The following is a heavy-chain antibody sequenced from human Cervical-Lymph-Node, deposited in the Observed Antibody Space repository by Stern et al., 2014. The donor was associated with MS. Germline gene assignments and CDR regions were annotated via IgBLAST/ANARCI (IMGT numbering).Heavy chain of an antibody. D-gene: IGHD3-10*01. CDR2: ISWNSGSR. Sequence: EVQLVQSGGGLVQPGRSLRLSCAASGFTFDDYAMHWVRQAPGQGLEWVSGISWNSGSRGYADSVKGRFTISRDNAKNSLYLQMNSLRAEDTALYYCAKGHYYGSGSLDYWGQGTLVTVSS. CDR1: GFTFDDYA. CDR3: AKGHYYGSGSLDY. J-gene: IGHJ4*02. V-gene: IGHV3-9*01.